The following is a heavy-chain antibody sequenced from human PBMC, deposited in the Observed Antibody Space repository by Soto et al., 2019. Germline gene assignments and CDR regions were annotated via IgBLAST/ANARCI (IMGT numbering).Heavy chain of an antibody. D-gene: IGHD4-17*01. CDR3: ARDLGSTVTVYYFDY. J-gene: IGHJ4*02. V-gene: IGHV1-69*04. CDR2: IIPILGIA. CDR1: GGTFSSYT. Sequence: ASVKVSCKASGGTFSSYTISWVRQAPGQGLEWMGRIIPILGIANYAQKFQGRVTITADKSTSTAYMELSSLRSEDTAVYYCARDLGSTVTVYYFDYWGQGTLVTVSS.